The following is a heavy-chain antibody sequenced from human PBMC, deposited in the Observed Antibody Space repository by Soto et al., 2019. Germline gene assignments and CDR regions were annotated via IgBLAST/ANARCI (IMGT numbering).Heavy chain of an antibody. D-gene: IGHD4-17*01. V-gene: IGHV3-33*01. J-gene: IGHJ4*02. CDR2: IWYDGSNK. CDR1: GFTFSSYG. CDR3: ARGSAYSDYDLEY. Sequence: LRLSCAASGFTFSSYGMHWVRQAPGKGLEWVAVIWYDGSNKYYADSVKGRFTISRDNSKNTLYLQMNSLRAEDTAVYYCARGSAYSDYDLEYWGQGTLVTVS.